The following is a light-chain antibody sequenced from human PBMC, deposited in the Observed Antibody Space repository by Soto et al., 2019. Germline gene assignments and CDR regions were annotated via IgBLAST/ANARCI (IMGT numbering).Light chain of an antibody. CDR2: DAS. J-gene: IGKJ2*01. CDR1: QSVSSSY. V-gene: IGKV3D-20*01. CDR3: QQYGSSPYT. Sequence: EIVLTQSPATLSLSPWERATLSCGASQSVSSSYLAWYQQKPGLAPRLLIYDASSRATGIPDRFSGSGSGTDFTLTISRLEPEDFGVYYCQQYGSSPYTFGQGTKLEIK.